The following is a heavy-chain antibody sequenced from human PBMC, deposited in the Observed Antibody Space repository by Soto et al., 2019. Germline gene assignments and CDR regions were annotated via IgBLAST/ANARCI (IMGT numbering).Heavy chain of an antibody. Sequence: PGRSLRLSCAASGFTFSDYYMSWIRQAPGKGLEWVSYISSSGSTIYYADSVKGRFTISRDNAKNSLYLQINSLRAEDTAVYYCERVPYVPPDYWGQGTLVTVSS. CDR3: ERVPYVPPDY. V-gene: IGHV3-11*01. CDR1: GFTFSDYY. D-gene: IGHD3-16*01. CDR2: ISSSGSTI. J-gene: IGHJ4*02.